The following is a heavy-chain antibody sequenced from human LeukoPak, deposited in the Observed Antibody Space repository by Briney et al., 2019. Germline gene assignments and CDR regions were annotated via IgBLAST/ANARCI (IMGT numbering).Heavy chain of an antibody. V-gene: IGHV1-18*01. CDR2: ISAYNGNT. CDR1: GYTFTSYG. J-gene: IGHJ4*02. CDR3: ARSLGSSCSSTSCYTGYFDY. Sequence: ASVKVACKASGYTFTSYGISWVRQAPGQGLEWMGWISAYNGNTNYAQKLQGRVTMTTDTSTSTAYMELRRLRSDDTAVYYCARSLGSSCSSTSCYTGYFDYWGQGTLVTVSS. D-gene: IGHD2-2*02.